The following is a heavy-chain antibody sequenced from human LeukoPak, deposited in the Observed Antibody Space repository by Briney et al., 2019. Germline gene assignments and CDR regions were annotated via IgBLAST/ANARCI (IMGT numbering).Heavy chain of an antibody. CDR2: INHSGST. CDR1: GGSFSGYY. V-gene: IGHV4-34*01. D-gene: IGHD6-6*01. CDR3: ARGGEYSSSIGY. J-gene: IGHJ4*02. Sequence: SETLSLTCAVYGGSFSGYYWSWIRQPPGKGLEWIGEINHSGSTNYNPSLKSRVTISVDTSKNQFSLKLSSVTAADTAVYYCARGGEYSSSIGYWGQGTLVTVSS.